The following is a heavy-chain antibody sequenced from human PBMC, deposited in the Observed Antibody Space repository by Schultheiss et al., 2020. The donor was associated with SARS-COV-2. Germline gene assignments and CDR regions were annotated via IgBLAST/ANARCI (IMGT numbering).Heavy chain of an antibody. CDR2: MNHDGSEE. CDR3: ARDRIGRYSSSSDAFDI. V-gene: IGHV3-7*03. CDR1: GFTFSSYS. Sequence: GGSLRLSCAASGFTFSSYSMNWVRQAPGKGLEWVANMNHDGSEEYYVDSVKGRFTISRDNAKNSLYLQMNSLRAEDTAVYYCARDRIGRYSSSSDAFDIWGQGTMVTVSS. D-gene: IGHD6-6*01. J-gene: IGHJ3*02.